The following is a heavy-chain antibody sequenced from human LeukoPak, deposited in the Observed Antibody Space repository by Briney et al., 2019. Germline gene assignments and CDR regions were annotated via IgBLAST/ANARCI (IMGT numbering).Heavy chain of an antibody. Sequence: GGSLRLSCAASGFTFSSYEMNWVRQTPGKGLEWVSYIRSSSSTIYYADSVKGRFTISTDNANNSLYLQMNSLRAEDTAVYYCARSLRNAFDIWGQGTMVTVSS. D-gene: IGHD3-3*01. V-gene: IGHV3-48*01. CDR1: GFTFSSYE. CDR3: ARSLRNAFDI. J-gene: IGHJ3*02. CDR2: IRSSSSTI.